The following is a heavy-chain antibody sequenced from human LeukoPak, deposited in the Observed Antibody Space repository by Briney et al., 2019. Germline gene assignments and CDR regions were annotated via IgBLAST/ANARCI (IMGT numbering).Heavy chain of an antibody. Sequence: GGSLRLSCAASGFTFSSNYMSWVRQAPGKGLEGVSSITTSSSYIYYADSVKGRFTISRDYSKNTLYLQMNSLRAEDTAVYYCAKSSGIAAAGNNWFDPCGQGTLVTVPS. CDR1: GFTFSSNY. J-gene: IGHJ5*02. D-gene: IGHD6-13*01. CDR3: AKSSGIAAAGNNWFDP. CDR2: ITTSSSYI. V-gene: IGHV3-21*04.